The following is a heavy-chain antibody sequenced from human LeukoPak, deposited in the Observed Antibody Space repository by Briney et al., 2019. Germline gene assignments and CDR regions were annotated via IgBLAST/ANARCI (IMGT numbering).Heavy chain of an antibody. CDR3: ARSELWFGELLYSLDY. CDR2: INTNTGNP. CDR1: GGTFSSYA. V-gene: IGHV7-4-1*02. D-gene: IGHD3-10*01. J-gene: IGHJ4*02. Sequence: ASVKVSCKASGGTFSSYAISWVRQAPGQGLEWMGWINTNTGNPTYAQGFTGRFVFSLDTSVSTAYLQISSLKAEDTAVYYCARSELWFGELLYSLDYWGQGTLVTVSS.